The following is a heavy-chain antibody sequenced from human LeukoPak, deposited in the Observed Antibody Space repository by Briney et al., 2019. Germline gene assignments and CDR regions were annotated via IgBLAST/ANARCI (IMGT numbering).Heavy chain of an antibody. CDR1: GFTFNDYA. V-gene: IGHV3-30-3*01. Sequence: GGSLRLSCAASGFTFNDYAMHWVRQAPGKGLEWVAVISYDGSNKYYADSVKGRFTISRDNSKNTLYLQMNSLRAEDTAVYYCAREFRYYFDYWGQGTLVTVSS. CDR3: AREFRYYFDY. J-gene: IGHJ4*02. CDR2: ISYDGSNK.